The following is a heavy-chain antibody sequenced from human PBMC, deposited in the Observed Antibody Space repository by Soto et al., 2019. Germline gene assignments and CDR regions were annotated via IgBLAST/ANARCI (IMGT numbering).Heavy chain of an antibody. CDR2: ISYDGSDK. V-gene: IGHV3-30-3*01. CDR3: APGGYCSGGSCYSRRYFAY. D-gene: IGHD2-15*01. J-gene: IGHJ4*02. Sequence: PGGSLRLSCAASGFTFSTYAMHWVRQAPGKGLEWVAAISYDGSDKYYAASVKGRFPISRDNSKNTLYLQMNSLRAEDTAVYYCAPGGYCSGGSCYSRRYFAYWGQGTLV. CDR1: GFTFSTYA.